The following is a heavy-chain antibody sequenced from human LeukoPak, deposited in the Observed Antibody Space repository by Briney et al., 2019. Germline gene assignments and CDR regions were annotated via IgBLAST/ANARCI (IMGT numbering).Heavy chain of an antibody. CDR2: ISYDGTNK. Sequence: GGSLRLSCIGTGFSFSSDAMGWVRQAPAKGLEGVAVISYDGTNKHYADSVKGRFTISRDNSKNTLFLQMNSLRTEDTALYYCARYCSGISCYSGVDYWGQGTLVTVSS. CDR3: ARYCSGISCYSGVDY. D-gene: IGHD2-15*01. J-gene: IGHJ4*02. CDR1: GFSFSSDA. V-gene: IGHV3-30-3*01.